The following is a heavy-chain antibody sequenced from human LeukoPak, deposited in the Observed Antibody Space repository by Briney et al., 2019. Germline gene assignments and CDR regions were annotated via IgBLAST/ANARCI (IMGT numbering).Heavy chain of an antibody. D-gene: IGHD6-13*01. J-gene: IGHJ4*02. Sequence: GGSLRLSCAASGFTLDDYAMHWVRQAPGRGLEWVSLITWDGGSTYYADSVKGRFTISRDNSKNSLYLQMNSLRAEDTALYYCAKNTESSSWYGSFDYWGQGTLVTVSS. V-gene: IGHV3-43D*03. CDR2: ITWDGGST. CDR3: AKNTESSSWYGSFDY. CDR1: GFTLDDYA.